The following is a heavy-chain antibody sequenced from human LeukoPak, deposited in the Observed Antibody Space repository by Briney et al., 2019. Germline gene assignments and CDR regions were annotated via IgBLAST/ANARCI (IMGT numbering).Heavy chain of an antibody. J-gene: IGHJ4*02. Sequence: GGSLRLSCEASGFTFSSYWMHWVRQAPGKGLVWVSHINSDGSTTSYADSVKGRFTISRDNAKNTVYLQMNSLRAEDTAVYYCARALEYWGQGTLVTVSS. CDR1: GFTFSSYW. D-gene: IGHD1-1*01. CDR2: INSDGSTT. CDR3: ARALEY. V-gene: IGHV3-74*01.